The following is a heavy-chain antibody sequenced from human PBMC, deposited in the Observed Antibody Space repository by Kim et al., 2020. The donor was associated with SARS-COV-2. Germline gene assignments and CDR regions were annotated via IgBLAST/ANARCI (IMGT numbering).Heavy chain of an antibody. V-gene: IGHV4-59*13. CDR2: IYYSGST. D-gene: IGHD4-17*01. J-gene: IGHJ4*02. CDR3: ARGRDYGGNLYYFDY. Sequence: SETLSLTCTVSGGSISSYYWSWIRQPPGKGLEWIGYIYYSGSTNYNPSLKSRVTISVDTSKNQFSLKLSSVTAADTAVYYCARGRDYGGNLYYFDYWGQGTLVTVSS. CDR1: GGSISSYY.